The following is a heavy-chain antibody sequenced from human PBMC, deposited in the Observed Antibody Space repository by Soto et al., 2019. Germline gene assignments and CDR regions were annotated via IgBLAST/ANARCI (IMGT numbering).Heavy chain of an antibody. CDR3: GRPAGIGWYYFDS. CDR1: GDSISSSIHY. D-gene: IGHD6-19*01. J-gene: IGHJ4*02. V-gene: IGHV4-39*01. CDR2: MSYRGNT. Sequence: SETLSLTCSVSGDSISSSIHYWGWIRQPPGKGLEWIGSMSYRGNTYYNPSLKNRVTVSVDTSKNQFSLKVTSVTAADTAVYYCGRPAGIGWYYFDSWGQGTLVTVSS.